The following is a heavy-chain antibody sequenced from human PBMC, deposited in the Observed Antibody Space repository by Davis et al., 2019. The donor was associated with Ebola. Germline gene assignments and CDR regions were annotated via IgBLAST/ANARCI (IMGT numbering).Heavy chain of an antibody. D-gene: IGHD3-3*01. CDR1: GGYISNYY. CDR3: ARVNYDFWSGYYTGNWFDP. J-gene: IGHJ5*02. V-gene: IGHV4-59*01. Sequence: SETLSLTCTVSGGYISNYYWSWIRQPPGKGLEWIGYIYYSGSTNYNPSLKSRVTISVDTSKNQFSLKLSSVTAADTAVYYCARVNYDFWSGYYTGNWFDPWGQGTLVTVSS. CDR2: IYYSGST.